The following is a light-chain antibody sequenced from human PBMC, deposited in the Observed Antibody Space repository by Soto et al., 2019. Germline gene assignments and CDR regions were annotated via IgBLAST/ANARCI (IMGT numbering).Light chain of an antibody. V-gene: IGKV3-20*01. CDR1: QSFSSSY. CDR2: GAS. J-gene: IGKJ1*01. Sequence: EIVLTQSPGTLSLSPGERATLSCRASQSFSSSYLAWYQQKPGQAPRLLIYGASSRATGIPDRFSGSGSGTDFILTISRLEPEDFAVYYCQQYGSSPPLTFGQGTKVVVK. CDR3: QQYGSSPPLT.